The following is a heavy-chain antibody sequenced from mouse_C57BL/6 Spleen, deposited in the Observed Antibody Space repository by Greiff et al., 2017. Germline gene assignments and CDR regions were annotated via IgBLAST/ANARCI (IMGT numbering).Heavy chain of an antibody. V-gene: IGHV1-50*01. CDR2: IDPSDSYT. CDR1: GYTFTSYW. D-gene: IGHD2-5*01. J-gene: IGHJ3*01. CDR3: AIAYSSAWRFAY. Sequence: QVQLQQPGAELVKPGASVKLSCKASGYTFTSYWIQWVKQRPGQGLEWIGEIDPSDSYTNYNQKFKGKATLTVDTASSTAYMQLSSLTSEDSAVYYCAIAYSSAWRFAYGGQGTLVTVSA.